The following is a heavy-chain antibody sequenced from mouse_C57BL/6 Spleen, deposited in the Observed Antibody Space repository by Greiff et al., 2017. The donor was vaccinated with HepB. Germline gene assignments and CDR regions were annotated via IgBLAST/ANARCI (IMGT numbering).Heavy chain of an antibody. CDR1: GFTFNDYQ. CDR3: VKAVSSGSSYTWFAY. V-gene: IGHV7-4*01. D-gene: IGHD1-1*01. Sequence: EVKVVESGGGLVQPGASLRLSCAASGFTFNDYQMSWVRQAPGKAPEWLALIRNKANGYTTEYTASVKGRFTISRDNSQNILYLQMNTRRAEDSATYYCVKAVSSGSSYTWFAYWGQGTLVTVSA. CDR2: IRNKANGYTT. J-gene: IGHJ3*01.